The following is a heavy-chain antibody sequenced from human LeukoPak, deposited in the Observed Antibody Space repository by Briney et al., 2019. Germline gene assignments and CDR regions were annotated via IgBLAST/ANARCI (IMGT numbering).Heavy chain of an antibody. CDR2: ISWNSGSI. CDR3: ARIPITMVRVYYYYGMDV. J-gene: IGHJ6*02. V-gene: IGHV3-9*01. Sequence: GRSLRLSCAASGFTFGDYAMHWVRQAPGKGLEWVSGISWNSGSIGYADSVKGRFTISRDNAKNSLYLQMNSLRAEDTAVYYCARIPITMVRVYYYYGMDVWGQGTTVTVSS. D-gene: IGHD3-10*01. CDR1: GFTFGDYA.